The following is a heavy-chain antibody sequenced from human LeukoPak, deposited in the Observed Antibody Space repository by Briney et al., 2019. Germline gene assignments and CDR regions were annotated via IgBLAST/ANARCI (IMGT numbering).Heavy chain of an antibody. D-gene: IGHD6-13*01. Sequence: SEALSLTCTVSGGSISNYYGSWIRQPAGKGLGWIGRIYTNGTTHYNPSLKSRVTMSVDTSKNQFSLNLSSVTAADPAVYYCARFSRIAAPFHYWGLGTLVTVPS. CDR3: ARFSRIAAPFHY. CDR2: IYTNGTT. V-gene: IGHV4-4*07. CDR1: GGSISNYY. J-gene: IGHJ4*02.